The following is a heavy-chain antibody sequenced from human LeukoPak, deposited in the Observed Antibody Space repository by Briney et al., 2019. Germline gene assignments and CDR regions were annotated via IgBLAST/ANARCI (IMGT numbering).Heavy chain of an antibody. CDR1: GGSIRSYY. D-gene: IGHD3-22*01. V-gene: IGHV4-59*12. CDR2: IYYSGST. CDR3: ARGITMIVVVLPFDY. J-gene: IGHJ4*02. Sequence: SETLSLTCTVSGGSIRSYYWSWIRQPPGKGLEWIGYIYYSGSTNHNPSLKSRVTISVDTSKNQFSLKLSSVTAADTAVYYCARGITMIVVVLPFDYWGQGTLVTVSS.